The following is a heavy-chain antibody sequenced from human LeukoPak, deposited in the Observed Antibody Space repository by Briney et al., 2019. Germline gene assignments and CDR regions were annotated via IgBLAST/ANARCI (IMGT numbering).Heavy chain of an antibody. CDR3: TRDLQTDGILGYYDSSGH. CDR2: IRSKAYGGTK. Sequence: PGGSLRLSCTASGFTSGDYAMSWVRQAPGKGLEWVGFIRSKAYGGTKEYAASVKGRFTISRDDSKSIAYLQMNSLKTEDTAVYYCTRDLQTDGILGYYDSSGHWGQGTLVTVSS. V-gene: IGHV3-49*04. CDR1: GFTSGDYA. J-gene: IGHJ4*02. D-gene: IGHD3-22*01.